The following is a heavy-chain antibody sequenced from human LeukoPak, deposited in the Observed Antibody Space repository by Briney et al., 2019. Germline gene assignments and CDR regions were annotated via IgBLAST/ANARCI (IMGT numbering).Heavy chain of an antibody. CDR3: AKDLRGYNVNDGIDY. CDR2: VSATGGNT. D-gene: IGHD1-1*01. V-gene: IGHV3-23*01. J-gene: IGHJ4*02. Sequence: GGSLRLSCAASGFTFGIYTMNWVRQTPGKRLEWVSAVSATGGNTFYADSVKGRFTVSRDNSKNTLYLQMDRLRAEDTAVYYCAKDLRGYNVNDGIDYWGQGTLVTVSS. CDR1: GFTFGIYT.